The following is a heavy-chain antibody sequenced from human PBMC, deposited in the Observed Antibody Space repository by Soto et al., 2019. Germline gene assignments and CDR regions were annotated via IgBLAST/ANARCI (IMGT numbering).Heavy chain of an antibody. CDR1: GGSFSGYY. CDR3: ARDKITGLFDY. D-gene: IGHD2-8*02. V-gene: IGHV4-34*01. CDR2: INHSGST. J-gene: IGHJ4*02. Sequence: PSETLSLTCAVEGGSFSGYYWTWIRQTPGTGLEWIGEINHSGSTNYNPSLKSRVTISVDTSKNQFSLKLTSVTAADTAVYYCARDKITGLFDYWGQGTLVTVSS.